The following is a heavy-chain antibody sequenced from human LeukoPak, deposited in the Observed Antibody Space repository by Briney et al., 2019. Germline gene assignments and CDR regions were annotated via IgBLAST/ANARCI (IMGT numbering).Heavy chain of an antibody. CDR3: AKDMGGELFSYFDY. CDR1: GFTFDDYA. CDR2: ISWNSGSI. Sequence: QPGRSLRLSCAASGFTFDDYAMHWVRQAPGKGLEWVSGISWNSGSIGYADSVKGRFTISRDNAKNSLYLQMNSLRAEDTALYYCAKDMGGELFSYFDYWGQGTLVTVSS. D-gene: IGHD3-10*01. V-gene: IGHV3-9*01. J-gene: IGHJ4*02.